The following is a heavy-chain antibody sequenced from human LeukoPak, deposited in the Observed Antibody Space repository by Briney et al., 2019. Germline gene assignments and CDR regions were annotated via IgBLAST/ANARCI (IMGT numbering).Heavy chain of an antibody. CDR3: AGLLGGARVY. CDR1: GGSISSSSYY. Sequence: SETLSLTCTVSGGSISSSSYYWSWIRQPPGKGLEWIGYIYYSGSTNYNPSLKSRVTISVDTSKNQFSLKLSSVTAADTAVYYCAGLLGGARVYWGQGTLVTVSS. J-gene: IGHJ4*02. CDR2: IYYSGST. D-gene: IGHD1-26*01. V-gene: IGHV4-61*01.